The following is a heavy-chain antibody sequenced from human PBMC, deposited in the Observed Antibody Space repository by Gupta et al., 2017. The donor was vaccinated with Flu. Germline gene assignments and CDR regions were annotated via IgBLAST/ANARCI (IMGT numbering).Heavy chain of an antibody. V-gene: IGHV3-23*01. CDR1: GFTFSSYA. J-gene: IGHJ4*02. CDR2: IRGSGGST. D-gene: IGHD3-22*01. CDR3: AKSAYYYDSSGYGPVNTYGIDY. Sequence: EVQLLESGGGLVQPGGSLRLSCAASGFTFSSYAMSWVRQAPGKGLEWVSAIRGSGGSTYYADSVKGRFTISRDNSKNTLYLQMNSLRAEDTAVYYCAKSAYYYDSSGYGPVNTYGIDYWGQGTLVTVSS.